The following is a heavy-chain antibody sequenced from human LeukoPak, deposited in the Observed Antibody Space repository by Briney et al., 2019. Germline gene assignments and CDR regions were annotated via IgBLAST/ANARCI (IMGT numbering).Heavy chain of an antibody. D-gene: IGHD1-26*01. CDR1: GFTFRNYW. J-gene: IGHJ4*02. Sequence: GGSLRLSCTASGFTFRNYWMHWVRQAPGKGLVWVSRINSDASTTSYADSVKGRFTISRDNAKNTLYLQMNSLGVEDTAVYYCARGRGIAAATNPNDYWGQGTLVSVSS. V-gene: IGHV3-74*01. CDR3: ARGRGIAAATNPNDY. CDR2: INSDASTT.